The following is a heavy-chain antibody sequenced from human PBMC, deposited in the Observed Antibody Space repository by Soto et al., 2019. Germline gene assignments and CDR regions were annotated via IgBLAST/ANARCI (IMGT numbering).Heavy chain of an antibody. CDR3: ATTXXXXXXXXXXXFXP. J-gene: IGHJ5*02. CDR2: FYYDGST. Sequence: QLQLQESGPGLVKPSETLSLTCTVSGGSISSSTYYWAWIRQPPGKGLEWIGSFYYDGSTFYHPSLKSRVIISVDTSKNQFSLKMSSVTAADTAVYYCATTXXXXXXXXXXXFXPWGQGTLVTVSS. V-gene: IGHV4-39*01. CDR1: GGSISSSTYY.